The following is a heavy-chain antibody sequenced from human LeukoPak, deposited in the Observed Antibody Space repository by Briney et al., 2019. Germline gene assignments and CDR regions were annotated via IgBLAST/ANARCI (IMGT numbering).Heavy chain of an antibody. CDR1: GFTFSSYG. CDR3: ARGGIAAAGFDY. Sequence: GGSLRLSCAPSGFTFSSYGMHGVRQAPGKGLEWVAGIWYDGSNKYYADSVKGRFTISRDNSKNTLYLQMNSLRAEDTAVYYCARGGIAAAGFDYWGQGTLVTVSS. D-gene: IGHD6-13*01. J-gene: IGHJ4*02. CDR2: IWYDGSNK. V-gene: IGHV3-33*01.